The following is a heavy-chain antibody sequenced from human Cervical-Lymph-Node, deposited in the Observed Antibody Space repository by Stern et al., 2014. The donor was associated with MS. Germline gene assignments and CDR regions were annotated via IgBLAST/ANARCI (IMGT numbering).Heavy chain of an antibody. CDR1: GFTFSSYG. D-gene: IGHD6-6*01. Sequence: VQLVESGGGVVQPGRSLRLSCAASGFTFSSYGMHWVRQAPGKGLEWVAVISYDGSNKYYADSVKGRFTISRDNSKNTLYLQMNSLRAEDTAVYYCAKEQEYSSSFDYWGQGTLVTVSS. CDR2: ISYDGSNK. J-gene: IGHJ4*02. V-gene: IGHV3-30*18. CDR3: AKEQEYSSSFDY.